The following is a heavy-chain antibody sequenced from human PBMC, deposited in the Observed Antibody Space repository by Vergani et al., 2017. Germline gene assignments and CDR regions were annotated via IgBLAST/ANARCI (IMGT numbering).Heavy chain of an antibody. CDR2: INHSGST. V-gene: IGHV4-34*01. D-gene: IGHD3-3*01. CDR3: ARLFWSGYYVTPYYYGMDV. J-gene: IGHJ6*02. Sequence: QVQLQQWGAGLLKPSETLSLTCAVYGGSFSGYYWSWIRQPPGKGLEWIGEINHSGSTNYNPSLKSRVTISVDTSKNQFSLKLSSVTAADTAVYYCARLFWSGYYVTPYYYGMDVWGQGTTVTVSS. CDR1: GGSFSGYY.